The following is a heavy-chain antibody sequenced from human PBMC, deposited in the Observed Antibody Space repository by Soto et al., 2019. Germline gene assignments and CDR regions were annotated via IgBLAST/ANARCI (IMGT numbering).Heavy chain of an antibody. Sequence: GGSLRLSCAASGFTVSSNYMSWVRQAPGKGLEWVSVIYSGGSTYYADSVKGRFTISRDNSKNTLYLQMNSLRAEDTAVYYCARDRGVGSTSFLYYYYYMDVWGKGTTVTVSS. CDR3: ARDRGVGSTSFLYYYYYMDV. J-gene: IGHJ6*03. CDR1: GFTVSSNY. CDR2: IYSGGST. D-gene: IGHD2-2*01. V-gene: IGHV3-66*01.